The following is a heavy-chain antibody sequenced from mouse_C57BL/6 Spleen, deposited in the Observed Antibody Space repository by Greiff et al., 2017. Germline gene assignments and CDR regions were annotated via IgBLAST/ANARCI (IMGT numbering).Heavy chain of an antibody. J-gene: IGHJ2*01. Sequence: VKLMESGAELARPGASVKMSCKASGYTFTSYTMHWVKQRPGQGLEWIGYINPSSGYTKYNQKFKDKATLTADKSSSTAYMQLSSLTSEDSAVYYCARELLTNFDYWGQGTTLTVSS. D-gene: IGHD2-1*01. CDR2: INPSSGYT. V-gene: IGHV1-4*01. CDR1: GYTFTSYT. CDR3: ARELLTNFDY.